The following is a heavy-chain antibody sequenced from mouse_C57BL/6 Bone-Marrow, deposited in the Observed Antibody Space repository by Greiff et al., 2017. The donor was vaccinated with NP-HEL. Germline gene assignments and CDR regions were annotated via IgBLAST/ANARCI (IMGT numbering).Heavy chain of an antibody. CDR2: ISGGGSYT. CDR1: GFTFSSYA. D-gene: IGHD1-1*01. J-gene: IGHJ1*03. V-gene: IGHV5-4*01. Sequence: EVQLVESGGGLVKPGGSLKLSCAASGFTFSSYAMSWVRQTPEKRLEWVATISGGGSYTYYPDNVKGRCTISRANAKNNLYLQMSHLKSEDTAMYYCARDLSGSWCFDVWGTGTTVTVSS. CDR3: ARDLSGSWCFDV.